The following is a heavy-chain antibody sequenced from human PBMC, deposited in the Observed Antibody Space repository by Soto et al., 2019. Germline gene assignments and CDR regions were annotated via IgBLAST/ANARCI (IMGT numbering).Heavy chain of an antibody. J-gene: IGHJ4*02. CDR2: AYHNGLT. D-gene: IGHD6-19*01. CDR1: GDSVTSNVW. CDR3: ARDAAVPGESDRFDY. V-gene: IGHV4-4*02. Sequence: NPSETLSLTCAVSGDSVTSNVWWSWVRQPPGKGLEWIGEAYHNGLTDYNPSLKSRVTMSVDTSKNESSLKLTSLTAADTAIYYCARDAAVPGESDRFDYWGQGTLVTVSS.